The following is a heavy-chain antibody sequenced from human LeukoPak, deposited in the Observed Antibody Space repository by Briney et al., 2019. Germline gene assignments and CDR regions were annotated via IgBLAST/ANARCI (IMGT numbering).Heavy chain of an antibody. V-gene: IGHV1-24*01. D-gene: IGHD4-17*01. CDR3: ATGFGRDYGAGHYAFDI. CDR2: FDPEDGET. CDR1: GYALTELS. J-gene: IGHJ3*02. Sequence: GASVKVSCKVSGYALTELSMHWVRQAPGKGLEWMGGFDPEDGETIYAQKFQGRVTMTEDTSTDTAYMELSSLRSEDTAVYYCATGFGRDYGAGHYAFDIWGQGTMVTVSS.